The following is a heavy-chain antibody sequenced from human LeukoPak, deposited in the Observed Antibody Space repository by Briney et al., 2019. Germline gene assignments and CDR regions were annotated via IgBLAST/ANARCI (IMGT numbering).Heavy chain of an antibody. CDR1: GGSISSDNW. CDR3: ATYYDISGYRFDY. Sequence: SETLSLTCAVSGGSISSDNWWSWIRQPPGKGLEWIGEVLRSGSTNYNPSLESRVTMSIDTSKNQFSLKLNSVTAADTAVYYCATYYDISGYRFDYWGQGTLVTVSS. J-gene: IGHJ4*02. CDR2: VLRSGST. D-gene: IGHD3-22*01. V-gene: IGHV4-4*02.